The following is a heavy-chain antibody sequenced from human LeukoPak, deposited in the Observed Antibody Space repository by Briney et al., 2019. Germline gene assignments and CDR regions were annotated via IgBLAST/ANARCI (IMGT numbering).Heavy chain of an antibody. CDR2: INHSGGT. J-gene: IGHJ4*02. Sequence: SETLSLTCAVYGGSFSGYYWSWIRQPPGKGLEWIGEINHSGGTNYNPSLKSRVTISVDTSKNQFSLKLSSVTAADTAVYYCAWGYSSGWLPVSRGQGTLVTVSS. V-gene: IGHV4-34*01. CDR3: AWGYSSGWLPVS. CDR1: GGSFSGYY. D-gene: IGHD6-19*01.